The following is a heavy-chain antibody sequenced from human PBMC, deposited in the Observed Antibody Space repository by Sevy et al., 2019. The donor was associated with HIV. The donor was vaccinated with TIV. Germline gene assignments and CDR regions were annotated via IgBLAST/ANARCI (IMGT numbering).Heavy chain of an antibody. V-gene: IGHV3-11*01. CDR1: GFTFSDYY. D-gene: IGHD4-17*01. CDR2: VSGSDDTK. CDR3: ARDHVKDGDLGDYYYFAMDV. J-gene: IGHJ6*02. Sequence: GGSLRLSCAASGFTFSDYYMSWIRQAPGKGLEWVSYVSGSDDTKYYADSVKGPFTISRDNAKNSLYLQMNSLRAEDTAVYYCARDHVKDGDLGDYYYFAMDVWGQGTTVTVSS.